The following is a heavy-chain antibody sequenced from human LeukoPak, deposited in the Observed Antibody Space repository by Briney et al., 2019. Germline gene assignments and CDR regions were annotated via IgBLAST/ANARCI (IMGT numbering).Heavy chain of an antibody. D-gene: IGHD6-6*01. V-gene: IGHV4-31*03. Sequence: SETLSLTCTVSGGSISSGGYYWSWIRQHPGKGLEWIGYIYYSGSTYYNPYLKSRVTISVDTSKNQFSLKLSSVTAADTAVYYCARVVQEPRRGSSSHIDYWGQGTLVTVSS. CDR2: IYYSGST. CDR1: GGSISSGGYY. J-gene: IGHJ4*02. CDR3: ARVVQEPRRGSSSHIDY.